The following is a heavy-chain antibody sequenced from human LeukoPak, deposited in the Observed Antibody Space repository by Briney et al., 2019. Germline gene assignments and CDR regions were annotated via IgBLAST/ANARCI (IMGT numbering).Heavy chain of an antibody. Sequence: PGRSLRLSCAASGLTFRNYGMHWVRQAPGKGLGWVAVIWYDGSNEGYADSVKGRFTISRDNSKNMLYLQMNSLRDEDTAVYYCATNSGTPPRYMNVWGKGTTVSVSS. CDR3: ATNSGTPPRYMNV. V-gene: IGHV3-33*01. D-gene: IGHD1-26*01. CDR2: IWYDGSNE. J-gene: IGHJ6*03. CDR1: GLTFRNYG.